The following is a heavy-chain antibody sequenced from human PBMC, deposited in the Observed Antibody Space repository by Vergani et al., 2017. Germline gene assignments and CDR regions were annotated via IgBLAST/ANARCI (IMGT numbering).Heavy chain of an antibody. V-gene: IGHV3-11*04. Sequence: QVQLVESGGGLVKPGGSLRLSCAASGFTFSDYYMSWIRQAPGKGLEWVSYISSSGSTIYYADSVKGRFTISRDNAKNSLYLQMNSLRAEDTAVYYCARDYDSSGYYYVGAGYYYYGMDVWGQGTTVTVSS. CDR1: GFTFSDYY. D-gene: IGHD3-22*01. CDR3: ARDYDSSGYYYVGAGYYYYGMDV. CDR2: ISSSGSTI. J-gene: IGHJ6*02.